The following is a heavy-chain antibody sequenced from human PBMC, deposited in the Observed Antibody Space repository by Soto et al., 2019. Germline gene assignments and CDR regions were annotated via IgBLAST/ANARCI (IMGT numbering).Heavy chain of an antibody. Sequence: QVQLQESGPGLVKPSQTLSLTCTVSGGSITSSGYYWSWIRQHPGEGLEWIGFTSNSGSTSYNPSLKSRVTISVDTSSNQFSLNLKSVTAADTAVSYCARGGGSTKVDYWGQGTLVTVSP. V-gene: IGHV4-31*03. D-gene: IGHD2-2*01. CDR3: ARGGGSTKVDY. CDR2: TSNSGST. CDR1: GGSITSSGYY. J-gene: IGHJ4*02.